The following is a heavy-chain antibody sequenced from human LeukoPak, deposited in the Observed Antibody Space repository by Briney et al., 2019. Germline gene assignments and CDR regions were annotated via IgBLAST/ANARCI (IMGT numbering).Heavy chain of an antibody. V-gene: IGHV4-4*02. J-gene: IGHJ3*02. CDR3: VRYCGGDCYSAFDI. CDR2: IYHSGIT. Sequence: SETLSLTCTVSGGSISRSNWWSWVRQAPGKGLEWIGEIYHSGITNYNPSLKSRVTISVDKSKNQFSLKLSSVTAADTAVYYCVRYCGGDCYSAFDIWGQGTIVTVSS. CDR1: GGSISRSNW. D-gene: IGHD2-21*02.